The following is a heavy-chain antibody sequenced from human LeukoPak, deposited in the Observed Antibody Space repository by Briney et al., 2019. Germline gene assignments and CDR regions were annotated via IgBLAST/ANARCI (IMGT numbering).Heavy chain of an antibody. V-gene: IGHV3-7*03. CDR1: GFTFSSYW. Sequence: GGSLTLSCSPSGFTFSSYWMSSVRQAPGKGLEWVANIKQDGSEKYYVDSVKGRFTISRDNAKNSLYLQMNSLRAEHTAVYYCARDGITLFYYWGQGTLVTVSS. D-gene: IGHD3-9*01. CDR2: IKQDGSEK. J-gene: IGHJ4*02. CDR3: ARDGITLFYY.